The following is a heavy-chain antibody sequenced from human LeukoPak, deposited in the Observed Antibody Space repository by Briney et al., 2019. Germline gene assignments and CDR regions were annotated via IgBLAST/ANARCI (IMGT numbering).Heavy chain of an antibody. CDR1: GYTFTSYD. J-gene: IGHJ4*02. CDR3: ATDLWVVVIPPRVQ. Sequence: ASVKVSCKASGYTFTSYDINWVRQAPGKGLEWMGGFDPEDGETIYAQKFQGRVTMTEDTSTDTAYMELSSLRSEDTAVYYCATDLWVVVIPPRVQWGQGTLVTVSS. D-gene: IGHD3-22*01. V-gene: IGHV1-24*01. CDR2: FDPEDGET.